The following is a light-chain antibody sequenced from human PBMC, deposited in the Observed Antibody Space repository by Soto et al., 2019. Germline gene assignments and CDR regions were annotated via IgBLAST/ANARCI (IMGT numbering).Light chain of an antibody. J-gene: IGKJ1*01. Sequence: IVLTQSPCTLSLSPGERATLSCRASQSVSSSYLAWYQQKPGQAPRLLIYGASSRATGIPDRFSGSGSGTDFTLTISRLEPEDFAVYYCQQYGRSWTFGQGTKVDIK. CDR2: GAS. CDR3: QQYGRSWT. V-gene: IGKV3-20*01. CDR1: QSVSSSY.